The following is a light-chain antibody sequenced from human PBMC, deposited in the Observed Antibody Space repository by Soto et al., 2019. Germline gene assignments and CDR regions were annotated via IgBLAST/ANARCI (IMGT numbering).Light chain of an antibody. CDR2: GVT. V-gene: IGLV2-14*03. CDR3: SSFTSNRIYV. CDR1: HNDIGTYDY. Sequence: QSALAQPTSVSGSPGQSITISCTGNHNDIGTYDYVSWYQQHPGRAPRLLIHGVTTRPSGISDRFSASKSGLTASLTISGLQPEDEADYSCSSFTSNRIYVFGPGTKVTVL. J-gene: IGLJ1*01.